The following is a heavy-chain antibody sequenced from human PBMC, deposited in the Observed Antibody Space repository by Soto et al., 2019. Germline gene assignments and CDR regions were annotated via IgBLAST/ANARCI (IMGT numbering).Heavy chain of an antibody. CDR1: GFPFGVYA. D-gene: IGHD3-3*01. J-gene: IGHJ3*02. Sequence: GGSLRLSCSASGFPFGVYAMSCFRRAPGRGREWGGFIRSKDYDGTTEYAASVKGRFSISRDDSNSIDYLQMNSLKTEDTAVYYCTRLWDEVYDFWSGFAFDIWGQGTMVTVSS. CDR3: TRLWDEVYDFWSGFAFDI. V-gene: IGHV3-49*03. CDR2: IRSKDYDGTT.